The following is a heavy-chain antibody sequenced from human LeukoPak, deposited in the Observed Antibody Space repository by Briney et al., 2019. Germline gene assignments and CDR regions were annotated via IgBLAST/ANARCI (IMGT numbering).Heavy chain of an antibody. D-gene: IGHD3-3*01. CDR3: ARLYYDFWSPQDWFDP. Sequence: PSETLSLTCTVSGGSISSGSYYWSWIRQPAGKGLEWIGRIYTSGSTNYNPSLKSRVTISVDTSKNQFSLKLSSVTAADTAVYYCARLYYDFWSPQDWFDPWGLGTLVTVSS. CDR1: GGSISSGSYY. J-gene: IGHJ5*02. CDR2: IYTSGST. V-gene: IGHV4-61*02.